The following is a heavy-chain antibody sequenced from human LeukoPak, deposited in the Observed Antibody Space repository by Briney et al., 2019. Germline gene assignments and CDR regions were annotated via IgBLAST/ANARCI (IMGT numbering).Heavy chain of an antibody. Sequence: ASVKVSCKASGYTFTSYDINWVRQATGQGLEWMGWMNPNSGNTGYAQKFQGRVTMTRNTSITTAYMELSSLRSEDPAVYYCARVGRRGSGSYHIQFDYWGQGTLVTVSS. J-gene: IGHJ4*02. CDR3: ARVGRRGSGSYHIQFDY. CDR1: GYTFTSYD. V-gene: IGHV1-8*01. D-gene: IGHD3-10*01. CDR2: MNPNSGNT.